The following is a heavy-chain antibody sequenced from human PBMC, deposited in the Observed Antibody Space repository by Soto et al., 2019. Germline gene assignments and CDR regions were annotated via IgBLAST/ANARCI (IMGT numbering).Heavy chain of an antibody. CDR1: GGSISSYY. CDR3: ARRRRTRFLYDY. V-gene: IGHV4-59*08. Sequence: PSETLSLTCTVSGGSISSYYWSWIRQPPGKGLEWIGYIYYSGSTNYNPSLKSRVTISVDTSKNQFSLKLSSVTAADTAVYYCARRRRTRFLYDYWGQGTLVTVSS. D-gene: IGHD2-2*01. CDR2: IYYSGST. J-gene: IGHJ4*02.